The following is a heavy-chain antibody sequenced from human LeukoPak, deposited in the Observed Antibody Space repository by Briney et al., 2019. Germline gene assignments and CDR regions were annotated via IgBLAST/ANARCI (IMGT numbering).Heavy chain of an antibody. D-gene: IGHD6-25*01. V-gene: IGHV4-59*01. CDR2: IYYTGST. CDR3: ATGRAAAGSLGY. Sequence: PSETPSLTCTVSGGSISSYYWSWIRQPPGRGLEWIGYIYYTGSTNFNPSLKSRVTMSLDTSKNQFSLKLNSVTAADTAVYYCATGRAAAGSLGYWGQGTLVTVSS. J-gene: IGHJ4*02. CDR1: GGSISSYY.